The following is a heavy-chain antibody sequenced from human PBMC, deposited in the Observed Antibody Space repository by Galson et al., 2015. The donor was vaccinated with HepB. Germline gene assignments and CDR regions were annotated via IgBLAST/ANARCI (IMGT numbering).Heavy chain of an antibody. V-gene: IGHV1-8*01. J-gene: IGHJ4*02. CDR2: MNPNTGHT. CDR1: GYTFTNYD. Sequence: SVKVSCKASGYTFTNYDINWVRQATGQGPEWLGWMNPNTGHTGFAQKFQDRVTMTSDTSISTVSMELSSLRSEDTAVYYCARGGGNTYGSDSFDYWGQRALVTVSS. D-gene: IGHD5-18*01. CDR3: ARGGGNTYGSDSFDY.